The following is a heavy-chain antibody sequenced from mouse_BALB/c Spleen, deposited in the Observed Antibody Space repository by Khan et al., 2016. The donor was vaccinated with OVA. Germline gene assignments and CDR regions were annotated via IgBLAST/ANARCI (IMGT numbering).Heavy chain of an antibody. CDR1: GYTFTTAG. Sequence: QIQLVQSGPELKKPGETVRISCKASGYTFTTAGMQWVQKMPGKGLKWIGWINTHSGVPKYAEDFKGRFAFSLETSASTVYLQITNLKNEDTATDFCARGAAAFYRNDEGAMDFWGQGTSVTVSS. CDR3: ARGAAAFYRNDEGAMDF. CDR2: INTHSGVP. D-gene: IGHD2-14*01. V-gene: IGHV9-4*02. J-gene: IGHJ4*01.